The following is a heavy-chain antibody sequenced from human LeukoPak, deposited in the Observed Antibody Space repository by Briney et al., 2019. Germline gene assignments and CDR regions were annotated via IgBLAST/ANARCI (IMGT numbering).Heavy chain of an antibody. D-gene: IGHD5-24*01. Sequence: SETLSLTCTVSGGAISTYSWSWIRQPPGNVLEWIGYISERGDSNSNPSLKSRVTMSVDTSKNQFSLKLSSVTAADTAVYYCARGDRGGYKTFDYWGQGTLVTVSS. J-gene: IGHJ4*02. CDR2: ISERGDS. CDR3: ARGDRGGYKTFDY. V-gene: IGHV4-59*12. CDR1: GGAISTYS.